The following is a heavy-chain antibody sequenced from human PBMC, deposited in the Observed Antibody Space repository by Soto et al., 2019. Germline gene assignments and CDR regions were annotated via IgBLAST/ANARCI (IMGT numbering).Heavy chain of an antibody. V-gene: IGHV4-59*01. CDR1: GGSISSYY. D-gene: IGHD1-26*01. CDR2: IYYSGST. CDR3: ARLYIVGANDFDY. J-gene: IGHJ4*02. Sequence: LTCTVSGGSISSYYWSWIRQPPGKGLEWIGYIYYSGSTNYNPSLKSRVTISVDTSKNQFSLKLSSVTAADTAVYYCARLYIVGANDFDYWGQGTLVTVSS.